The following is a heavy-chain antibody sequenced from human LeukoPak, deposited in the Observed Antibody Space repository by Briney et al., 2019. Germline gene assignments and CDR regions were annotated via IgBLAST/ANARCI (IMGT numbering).Heavy chain of an antibody. CDR2: IYHSGST. CDR3: ARGYSGYDPDWFDP. Sequence: SETQSLTCAVSGGSISSGGYSWSWIRQPPGKGLEWIGYIYHSGSTYYNPSLKSRVTISVDRSKNQFSLKLSSVTAADTAVYYCARGYSGYDPDWFDPWGQGTLVTVSS. J-gene: IGHJ5*02. D-gene: IGHD5-12*01. V-gene: IGHV4-30-2*01. CDR1: GGSISSGGYS.